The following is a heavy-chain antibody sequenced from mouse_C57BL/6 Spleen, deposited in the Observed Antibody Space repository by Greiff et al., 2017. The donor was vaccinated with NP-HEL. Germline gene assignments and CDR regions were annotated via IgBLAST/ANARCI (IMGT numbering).Heavy chain of an antibody. CDR3: AKFYYCGSSSYYYSIDY. V-gene: IGHV1-55*01. CDR1: GYTFTSYW. J-gene: IGHJ4*01. D-gene: IGHD1-1*01. CDR2: IYPGSGST. Sequence: QVQLQQPGAELVKPGASVKLSCKASGYTFTSYWITWVKQRPGQGLEWIGDIYPGSGSTNYNEKFKSKATLTVDTSSSTAYLQLRRLTSEDAAVYYCAKFYYCGSSSYYYSIDYWGQGTTVTVSS.